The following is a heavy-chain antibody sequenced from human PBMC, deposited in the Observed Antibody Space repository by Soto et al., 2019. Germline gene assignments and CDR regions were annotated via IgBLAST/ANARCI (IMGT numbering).Heavy chain of an antibody. CDR2: IYHSGST. V-gene: IGHV4-4*02. D-gene: IGHD3-3*01. J-gene: IGHJ5*02. CDR1: SGSISSSDW. Sequence: QVQLQESGPGLVKPSGTLSLTCAVSSGSISSSDWWSWVRQPPGKGLEWIGEIYHSGSTNYNPSLHSRVTISVDKSKNQFSLKLSAVTAADTAVYYCARRITIFGVVSQFDPWGQGTLVTVSS. CDR3: ARRITIFGVVSQFDP.